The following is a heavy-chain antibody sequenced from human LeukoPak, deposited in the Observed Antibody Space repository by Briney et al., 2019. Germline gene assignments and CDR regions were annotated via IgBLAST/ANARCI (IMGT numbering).Heavy chain of an antibody. V-gene: IGHV1-69*01. CDR3: ARGRGYCSGGSCQYYYYYGMDV. J-gene: IGHJ6*02. D-gene: IGHD2-15*01. Sequence: SVKVSCKASGGTFSSYAISWVRQAPGQGLEWMGGIIPIFGTANYAQKFQGRVTITADESTSTAYMELSSLRSEDTAVYYCARGRGYCSGGSCQYYYYYGMDVWGQGTTVTVSS. CDR1: GGTFSSYA. CDR2: IIPIFGTA.